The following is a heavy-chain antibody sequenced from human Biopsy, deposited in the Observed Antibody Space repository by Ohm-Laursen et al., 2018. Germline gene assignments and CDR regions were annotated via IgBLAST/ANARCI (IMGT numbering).Heavy chain of an antibody. CDR2: ISASGNHI. Sequence: SLRLSCTASGFTFSGFSMNWVRQAPGKGLEWVSSISASGNHIYYTDSVKGRFTVSRDNGKNTVYLQMNSLRAEDTAVYYCARDSTINTVTTADYWGQGTLVTVSS. V-gene: IGHV3-21*01. D-gene: IGHD4-11*01. CDR3: ARDSTINTVTTADY. J-gene: IGHJ4*02. CDR1: GFTFSGFS.